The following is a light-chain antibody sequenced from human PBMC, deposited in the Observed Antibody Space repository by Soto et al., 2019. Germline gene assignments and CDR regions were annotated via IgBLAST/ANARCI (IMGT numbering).Light chain of an antibody. V-gene: IGLV2-14*01. CDR3: SSYTSSSTYV. CDR1: SSDAGGYNY. CDR2: EVS. J-gene: IGLJ1*01. Sequence: ALTQPASVSGSPGQSITISCTGTSSDAGGYNYVSWYQQHPGKAPKLMIYEVSNRPSGVSNRFSGSKSGNTASLTISGLQAEDEADYYCSSYTSSSTYVFGTGTKVTVL.